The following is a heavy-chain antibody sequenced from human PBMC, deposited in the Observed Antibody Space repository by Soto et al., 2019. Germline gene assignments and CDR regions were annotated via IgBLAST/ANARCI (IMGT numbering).Heavy chain of an antibody. V-gene: IGHV3-21*01. CDR3: ASPNYGSGSSVDY. J-gene: IGHJ4*01. D-gene: IGHD3-10*01. CDR1: ECTCRNLR. Sequence: CVSMRRPXTVAECTCRNLRIRRIRQDTEQGLEWVSSISSSSTWIDYSDSVKGRFTISRDNAKNSLYLQMNSLRADDTAVYYCASPNYGSGSSVDYWAQGPLVTVSS. CDR2: ISSSSTWI.